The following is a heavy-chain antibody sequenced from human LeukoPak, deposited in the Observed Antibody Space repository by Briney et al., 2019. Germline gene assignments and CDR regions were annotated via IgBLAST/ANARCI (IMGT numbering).Heavy chain of an antibody. J-gene: IGHJ4*02. V-gene: IGHV4-4*07. D-gene: IGHD3-22*01. CDR1: GGSISSYY. Sequence: SETLSLTCTVSGGSISSYYWSWIRQPAGKGLEWIGRIYTSGSTNYNPSLKSRVTISVDTSKNQFSLKLSSVTAADTAVYYCARGGGSYYYDSSGYSPWGQGTLVTVSS. CDR2: IYTSGST. CDR3: ARGGGSYYYDSSGYSP.